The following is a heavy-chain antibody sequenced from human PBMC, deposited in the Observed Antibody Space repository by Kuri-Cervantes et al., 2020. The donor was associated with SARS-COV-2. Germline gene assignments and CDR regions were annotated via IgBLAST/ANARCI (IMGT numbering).Heavy chain of an antibody. CDR2: ISSSSSYI. D-gene: IGHD3-22*01. CDR1: GFTFSSYS. Sequence: GESLKISCAASGFTFSSYSMNWVRQAPGKGLEWVSSISSSSSYIYYADSVKGRFTISRDNSKNTLYLQMNSLRAEDTAVYYCARLYYYDSSGYYSPDYWGQGTLVTVSS. J-gene: IGHJ4*02. CDR3: ARLYYYDSSGYYSPDY. V-gene: IGHV3-21*01.